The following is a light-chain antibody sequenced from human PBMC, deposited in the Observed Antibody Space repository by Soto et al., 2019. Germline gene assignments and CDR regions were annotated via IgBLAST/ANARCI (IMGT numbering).Light chain of an antibody. J-gene: IGKJ4*01. Sequence: GARVTISCRATQAMSTYLAWYQQKPGKAPKLLIYSASTLQSGVPSRFSGSGSGTWFTLTISSLQPEDFATYYCQQLKSYPLTFGGGIKVESK. V-gene: IGKV1-9*01. CDR2: SAS. CDR1: QAMSTY. CDR3: QQLKSYPLT.